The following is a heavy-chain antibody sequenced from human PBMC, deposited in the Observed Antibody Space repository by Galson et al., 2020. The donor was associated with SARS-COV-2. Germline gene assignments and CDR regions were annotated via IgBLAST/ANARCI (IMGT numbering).Heavy chain of an antibody. V-gene: IGHV3-21*01. CDR3: ARVGGSYYLDY. CDR2: ISSTSSDM. D-gene: IGHD1-26*01. J-gene: IGHJ4*02. CDR1: GFIFSRYT. Sequence: GGSLRLSCAASGFIFSRYTMNWVRQVPGRGLEWVSSISSTSSDMSYSDSLKGRFSISRDNAKNSLYLQMDSLRAEDTAVYYCARVGGSYYLDYWGQGTLVTVPS.